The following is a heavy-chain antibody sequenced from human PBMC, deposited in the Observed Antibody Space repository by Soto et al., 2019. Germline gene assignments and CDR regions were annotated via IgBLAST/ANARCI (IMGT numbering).Heavy chain of an antibody. CDR1: GGSISSYY. CDR2: IYYSGST. Sequence: SETLSLTCTVSGGSISSYYWSWIRQPPGKGLEWIGYIYYSGSTNYNPSLKSRVTISVDTAKKQFSLKVSSVTAADTAVYYCASGMEKVYSSSWDYWGQGTLVTVSS. D-gene: IGHD6-13*01. CDR3: ASGMEKVYSSSWDY. J-gene: IGHJ4*02. V-gene: IGHV4-59*01.